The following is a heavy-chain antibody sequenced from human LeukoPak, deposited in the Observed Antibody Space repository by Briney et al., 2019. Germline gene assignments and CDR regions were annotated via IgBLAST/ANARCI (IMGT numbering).Heavy chain of an antibody. CDR2: IRNKANSYAT. D-gene: IGHD3-3*01. V-gene: IGHV3-73*01. CDR1: GFTFSGSA. J-gene: IGHJ6*03. CDR3: TTRSLVLRFLEWLPDYYYYMDV. Sequence: GGSLRLACAAAGFTFSGSAMHWVRQASGKGLEWVGRIRNKANSYATAYAGSVKGRFTISRDDSKNTAYLQMNTLKTEETAVYYCTTRSLVLRFLEWLPDYYYYMDVWGKGTTVTVSS.